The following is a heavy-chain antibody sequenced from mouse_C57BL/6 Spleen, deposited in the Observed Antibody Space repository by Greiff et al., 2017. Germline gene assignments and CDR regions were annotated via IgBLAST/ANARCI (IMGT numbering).Heavy chain of an antibody. Sequence: VQLQQSGPELVKPGASVKISCKASGYAFSSSWMNWVKQRPGKGLEWIGRIYPGDGDTNYNGKFKGKATLTADKSSSTAYMQLSSLTSEDSAVYFCARSYYYGSTPFDYWGHGTTLTVSS. CDR2: IYPGDGDT. CDR3: ARSYYYGSTPFDY. V-gene: IGHV1-82*01. J-gene: IGHJ2*01. CDR1: GYAFSSSW. D-gene: IGHD1-1*01.